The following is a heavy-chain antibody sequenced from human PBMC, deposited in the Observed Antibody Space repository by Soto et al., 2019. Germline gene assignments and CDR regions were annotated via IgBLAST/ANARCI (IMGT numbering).Heavy chain of an antibody. V-gene: IGHV4-39*02. CDR3: AREVEVGGAAAGTLEYNWFDP. Sequence: SETLSLTCTVSGGSISSSSYYWGWMRQPPGKGLEWIGSIYYSGSTYYNPSLKSRVTISVDTSKNQFSPKLSSVTAADTAVYYCAREVEVGGAAAGTLEYNWFDPWGQGTLVTVSS. CDR2: IYYSGST. CDR1: GGSISSSSYY. D-gene: IGHD6-13*01. J-gene: IGHJ5*02.